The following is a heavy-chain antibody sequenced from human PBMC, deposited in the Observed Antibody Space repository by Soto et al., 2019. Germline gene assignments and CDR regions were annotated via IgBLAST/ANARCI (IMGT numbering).Heavy chain of an antibody. V-gene: IGHV3-23*04. J-gene: IGHJ4*02. Sequence: EVQLVESEGGLVQPGGSLRLSCEASGFIFTTSDMSWVRQAPGKGLEWISSITITGDTTHYADSVKGRFTISRDNSRKPVYLQMNRLGVDDTAVYYCAKGGGGDHGYWGQGTLVAVSS. D-gene: IGHD2-21*02. CDR3: AKGGGGDHGY. CDR1: GFIFTTSD. CDR2: ITITGDTT.